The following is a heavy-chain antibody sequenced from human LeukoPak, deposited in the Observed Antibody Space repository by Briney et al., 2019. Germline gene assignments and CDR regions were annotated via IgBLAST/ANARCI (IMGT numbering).Heavy chain of an antibody. CDR2: INHSGST. CDR3: ARSIESHFGVATDYFDY. CDR1: SGSFSGYY. J-gene: IGHJ4*02. V-gene: IGHV4-34*01. D-gene: IGHD3-3*01. Sequence: SKTLSLTCAVYSGSFSGYYWSWIRQPPGKGLEWIGEINHSGSTNYNPSLKSRVTISVDTSKNQFSLKLSSVTAADTAVYYCARSIESHFGVATDYFDYWGQGTLVTVSS.